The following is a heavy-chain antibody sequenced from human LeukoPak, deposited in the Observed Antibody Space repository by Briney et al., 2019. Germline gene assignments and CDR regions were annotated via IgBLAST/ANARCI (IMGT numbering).Heavy chain of an antibody. V-gene: IGHV3-21*01. CDR1: GGTFSSYS. CDR3: ARRGPVSYYDILTGYYGFNYFDY. Sequence: GASVKVSCKASGGTFSSYSMNWVRQAPGKGLEWVSSISSSSSYIYYADSVKGRFTISRDNAKNSLYLQMNSLRAEDTAVYYCARRGPVSYYDILTGYYGFNYFDYWGQGTLVTVSS. CDR2: ISSSSSYI. D-gene: IGHD3-9*01. J-gene: IGHJ4*02.